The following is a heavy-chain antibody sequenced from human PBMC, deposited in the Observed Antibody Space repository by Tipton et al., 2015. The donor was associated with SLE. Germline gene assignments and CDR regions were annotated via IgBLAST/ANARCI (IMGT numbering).Heavy chain of an antibody. CDR2: IYYSGST. V-gene: IGHV4-59*12. Sequence: TLSLTCTVSGGSISSYYWSWIRQPPGKGLEWIGYIYYSGSTNYNPSLKSRVTISVDTSKNQFSLKLSSVTAADTAVYYCARFPSPYWGQGTLVTVSS. CDR1: GGSISSYY. J-gene: IGHJ4*02. CDR3: ARFPSPY.